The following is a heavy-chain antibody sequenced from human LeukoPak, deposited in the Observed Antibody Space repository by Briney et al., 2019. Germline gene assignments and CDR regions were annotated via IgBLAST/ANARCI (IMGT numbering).Heavy chain of an antibody. CDR2: IYHSGST. V-gene: IGHV4-30-2*01. Sequence: SETLSLTCAVSGGSISSGGYSWSWIRQPPGKGLEWIGYIYHSGSTYYNPSLKSRVTISADRSKNQFSLKLSSVTAADTAVYYCARGDYYDSSGPPGSWFDPWGQGTLVTVSS. J-gene: IGHJ5*02. CDR1: GGSISSGGYS. CDR3: ARGDYYDSSGPPGSWFDP. D-gene: IGHD3-22*01.